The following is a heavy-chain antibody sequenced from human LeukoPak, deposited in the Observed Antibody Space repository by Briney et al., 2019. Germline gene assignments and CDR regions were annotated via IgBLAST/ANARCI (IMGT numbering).Heavy chain of an antibody. D-gene: IGHD1-26*01. CDR3: AALGGSIY. CDR1: GFTFSSYD. J-gene: IGHJ4*02. Sequence: GGSLRLSCAASGFTFSSYDVHWVRQATGRGLEWVSAMGTAGDTYYAGSVKGRFTISREDAKNSFYLQMNSLRAGDTAVYYCAALGGSIYWGQGTVVTVPS. CDR2: MGTAGDT. V-gene: IGHV3-13*01.